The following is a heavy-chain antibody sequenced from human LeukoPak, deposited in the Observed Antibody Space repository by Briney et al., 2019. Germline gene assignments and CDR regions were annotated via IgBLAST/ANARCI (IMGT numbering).Heavy chain of an antibody. CDR3: ARDGHYDFWGYYYYMDV. CDR2: IKQDGSEK. V-gene: IGHV3-7*01. CDR1: GYTFSSYW. Sequence: AGGSLRLSCAASGYTFSSYWMSWVRQAPGKGLEWVANIKQDGSEKYYVDSVKGRFTISRDNAKNSLYLQMNSLRAEDTAVYYCARDGHYDFWGYYYYMDVWGKGTTVTVSS. J-gene: IGHJ6*03. D-gene: IGHD3-3*01.